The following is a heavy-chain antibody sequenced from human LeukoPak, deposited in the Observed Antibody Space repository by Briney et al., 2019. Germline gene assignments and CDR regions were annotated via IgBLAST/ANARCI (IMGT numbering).Heavy chain of an antibody. D-gene: IGHD1-26*01. CDR1: GYTFTSYG. CDR2: INTNTGNP. Sequence: ASVKVSCKASGYTFTSYGISGVRQAPGQGVEWIGWINTNTGNPKYAQGFTGRFVFSLDTSVTTSYLEISSLKAEDTAVYYCARDIRVGPHFGYFQHWGQGTLVTVS. CDR3: ARDIRVGPHFGYFQH. V-gene: IGHV7-4-1*02. J-gene: IGHJ1*01.